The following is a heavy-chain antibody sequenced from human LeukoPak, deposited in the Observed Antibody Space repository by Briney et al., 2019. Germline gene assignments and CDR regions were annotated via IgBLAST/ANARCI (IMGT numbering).Heavy chain of an antibody. V-gene: IGHV3-30*02. CDR2: IRYDGSNK. D-gene: IGHD4-17*01. CDR1: GFTFSSYG. J-gene: IGHJ6*02. CDR3: AKDLSFRGDFDYYGMDV. Sequence: GGSLRLSCAASGFTFSSYGMHWVRQAPGKGLEWVAFIRYDGSNKYYADSVKGRFTISRDNSKNTLYLQMNSLRAEDTAVYYCAKDLSFRGDFDYYGMDVWGQGTTVTVSS.